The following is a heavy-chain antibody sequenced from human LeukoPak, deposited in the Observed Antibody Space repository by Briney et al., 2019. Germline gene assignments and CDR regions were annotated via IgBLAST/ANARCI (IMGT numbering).Heavy chain of an antibody. CDR3: ATLEIGDYYFDY. D-gene: IGHD2-21*01. CDR2: ISYSGSI. Sequence: SETLSLTCTVSGGSISSRPYYWGWVRQPPGKGLEWIGSISYSGSIHYNPSLKSRVTISVDTSKNHFSLRLSSVTAADTAVYYCATLEIGDYYFDYWGQGTPVTVSS. V-gene: IGHV4-39*01. CDR1: GGSISSRPYY. J-gene: IGHJ4*02.